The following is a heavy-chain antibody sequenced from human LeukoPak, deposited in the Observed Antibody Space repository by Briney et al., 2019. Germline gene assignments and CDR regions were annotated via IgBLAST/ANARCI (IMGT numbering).Heavy chain of an antibody. CDR1: EFTFSTYW. Sequence: GGSLRLSCVASEFTFSTYWMSWVRQAPGKGLEWVANINQDGSDKYYVDSVKGRLTISRDNAKKSLYLQMNSLRVEDTAVYYCASDPFTFSAYDAFNIWGQGTVVTVSS. J-gene: IGHJ3*02. V-gene: IGHV3-7*01. CDR2: INQDGSDK. CDR3: ASDPFTFSAYDAFNI. D-gene: IGHD3-16*01.